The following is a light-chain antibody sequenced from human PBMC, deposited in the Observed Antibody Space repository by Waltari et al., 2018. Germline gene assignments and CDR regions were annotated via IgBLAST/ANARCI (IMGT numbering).Light chain of an antibody. CDR2: GAS. J-gene: IGKJ2*01. CDR1: QSVSSSY. V-gene: IGKV3-20*01. CDR3: QQYGSSPPYT. Sequence: EIVLTQSPGTLSLSPGERATLSCRASQSVSSSYLAWYQQKPGQAPRLLIYGASSRATGIPDRFSGSGSGTDFTLTISRLEPGDFAVYYCQQYGSSPPYTFGQGTKLEI.